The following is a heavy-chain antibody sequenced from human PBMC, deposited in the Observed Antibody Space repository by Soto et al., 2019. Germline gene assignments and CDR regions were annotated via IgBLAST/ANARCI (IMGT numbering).Heavy chain of an antibody. CDR2: ISSSSSYI. CDR1: GFTFSSYS. V-gene: IGHV3-21*01. D-gene: IGHD2-2*01. J-gene: IGHJ6*02. CDR3: ARDLKIPGCSRTGGYAGYYYYSGLDV. Sequence: GGSLRLSCVVSGFTFSSYSMNWVRQAPGKGLDWVSSISSSSSYIYYADSEKGRFTISRDNAKNSLYLQMNSLRAEDTAVYYSARDLKIPGCSRTGGYAGYYYYSGLDVWGQGTTATV.